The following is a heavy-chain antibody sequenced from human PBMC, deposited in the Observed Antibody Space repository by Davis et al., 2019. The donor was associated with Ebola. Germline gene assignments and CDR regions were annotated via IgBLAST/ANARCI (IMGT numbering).Heavy chain of an antibody. CDR3: AREVGETKLDQ. D-gene: IGHD1-26*01. J-gene: IGHJ4*02. CDR2: ISAYNGDT. V-gene: IGHV1-18*01. Sequence: ASVKVSCKASGYSFNKYGISWVRQAPGQGLEWMGWISAYNGDTHYAQTLQGRVTMTTDTSTSTAYMELTNLRSDDTAVYYCAREVGETKLDQWGQGTLVTVSS. CDR1: GYSFNKYG.